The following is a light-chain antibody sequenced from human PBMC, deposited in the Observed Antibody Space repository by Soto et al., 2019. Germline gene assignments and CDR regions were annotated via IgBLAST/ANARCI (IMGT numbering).Light chain of an antibody. CDR3: QQYGSSPGT. J-gene: IGKJ1*01. CDR1: HLVSSNF. CDR2: AAS. Sequence: EILLTQSQGPLSFSPGERATLSCRPSHLVSSNFLAWYQQKPGQAPRLLISAASNRATATPGRFSGSGSGTDFTLTISGLEPEDEAVYYWQQYGSSPGTFVQGTKVAVK. V-gene: IGKV3-20*01.